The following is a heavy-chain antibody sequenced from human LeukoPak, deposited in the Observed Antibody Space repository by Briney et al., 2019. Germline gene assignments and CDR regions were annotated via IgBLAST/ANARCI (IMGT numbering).Heavy chain of an antibody. CDR1: GFTFSSYG. D-gene: IGHD5-24*01. Sequence: QSGGSLRLSCAASGFTFSSYGMSWVRQAPGKGLEWVSYISSSGSTIYYADSVKGRFTISRDNAKNSLYLQMNSLRVEDTAVYYCITRDGYNFDYWGQGTLVTVSS. V-gene: IGHV3-48*04. CDR3: ITRDGYNFDY. J-gene: IGHJ4*02. CDR2: ISSSGSTI.